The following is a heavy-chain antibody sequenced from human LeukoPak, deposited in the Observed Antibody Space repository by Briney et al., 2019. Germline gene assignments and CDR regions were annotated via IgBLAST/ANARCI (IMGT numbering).Heavy chain of an antibody. J-gene: IGHJ5*02. CDR2: IGHDGSNK. D-gene: IGHD4-17*01. CDR3: AKDPVPSTVTTFFRWFDP. CDR1: GFGFSSYG. V-gene: IGHV3-30*02. Sequence: GGSLRLSCAASGFGFSSYGMHWVRQAPGKGLEWVAVIGHDGSNKYYADSVKGRFTISRDNSKNTLYLQMNSLRAEDTAVYYCAKDPVPSTVTTFFRWFDPWGQGTLVTVSS.